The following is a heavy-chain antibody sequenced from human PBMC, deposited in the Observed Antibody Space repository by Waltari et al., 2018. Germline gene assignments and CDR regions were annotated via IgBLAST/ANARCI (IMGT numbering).Heavy chain of an antibody. D-gene: IGHD2-21*02. CDR1: GFPIGSEYY. Sequence: QVQLQESGPRLVKPSENLSLTCSVSGFPIGSEYYWAWVRQSPGEGLVWIGSTYHSGSADYNPSLKGRVTISVDTSKNQFSLKLTSVTVADSGVYYCARLSPYTSSGDFFDPWGQGALVTVSS. CDR3: ARLSPYTSSGDFFDP. J-gene: IGHJ5*02. V-gene: IGHV4-38-2*01. CDR2: TYHSGSA.